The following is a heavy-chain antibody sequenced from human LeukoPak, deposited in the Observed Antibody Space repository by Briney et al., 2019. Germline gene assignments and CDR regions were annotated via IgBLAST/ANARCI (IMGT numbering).Heavy chain of an antibody. Sequence: GGSLRLSCAASGFTFSSYAMSWVRQAPGKGLEWVSAISGSGGSTYYADSVKGRFTISRDNSKNTLYLQMNSLRAEDTAVYYCAKGSGGSRNSISYFDYWGQGTLVTVSS. D-gene: IGHD2-15*01. CDR1: GFTFSSYA. V-gene: IGHV3-23*01. CDR2: ISGSGGST. J-gene: IGHJ4*02. CDR3: AKGSGGSRNSISYFDY.